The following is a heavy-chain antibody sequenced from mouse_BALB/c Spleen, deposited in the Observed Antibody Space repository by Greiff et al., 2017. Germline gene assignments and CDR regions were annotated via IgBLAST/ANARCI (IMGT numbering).Heavy chain of an antibody. CDR3: GRQEEGYYPFAY. CDR1: GFTFNTYA. Sequence: EAGGGLVQPKGSLKLSCAASGFTFNTYAMNWVRQAPGKGLEWVARIRSKSNNYATYYADSVKDRCTISRDDSQSMLYLQMNNLKTEDTAMYYCGRQEEGYYPFAYWGQGTLVTVSA. CDR2: IRSKSNNYAT. V-gene: IGHV10-1*02. D-gene: IGHD2-3*01. J-gene: IGHJ3*01.